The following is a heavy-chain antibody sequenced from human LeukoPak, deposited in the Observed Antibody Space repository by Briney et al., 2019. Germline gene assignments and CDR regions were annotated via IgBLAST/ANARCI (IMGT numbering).Heavy chain of an antibody. Sequence: GGSLRLSCAASGFTFSDYYMSWIRQAPGKGLEWVSYISSSGSTIYYADSVKGRFTISRDNSKNTLYLQMNSLRAEDTAVYYCAKDLGLGSSSTLYYFDYWGQGTLVTVSS. CDR3: AKDLGLGSSSTLYYFDY. V-gene: IGHV3-11*01. CDR2: ISSSGSTI. CDR1: GFTFSDYY. J-gene: IGHJ4*02. D-gene: IGHD6-6*01.